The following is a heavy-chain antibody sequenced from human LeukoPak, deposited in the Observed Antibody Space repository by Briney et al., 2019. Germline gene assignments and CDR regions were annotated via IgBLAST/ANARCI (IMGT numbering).Heavy chain of an antibody. D-gene: IGHD3-22*01. CDR1: GYTFNSYW. V-gene: IGHV5-51*01. CDR3: ARDYDSTTYYYALRY. J-gene: IGHJ4*02. CDR2: IYPGDSDT. Sequence: GESLKISCKGSGYTFNSYWIAWVRQMPGKGLEWMGIIYPGDSDTRYSPSFQGQVTISADNSISTAYLEWSSLKASDSAMYFCARDYDSTTYYYALRYWGQGTLVTVSS.